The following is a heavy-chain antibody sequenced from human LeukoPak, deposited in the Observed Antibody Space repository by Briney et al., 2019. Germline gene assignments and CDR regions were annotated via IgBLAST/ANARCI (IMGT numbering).Heavy chain of an antibody. Sequence: ASVKVSCRASGYTFTSYDINWVRQATGQGLEWMGWMNPNSGNTGYAQKFQGRVTMTRNTSISTAYMELSSLRSEDTAVYYCARGSNKPNYYYYGMDVWGQGTTVTVSS. V-gene: IGHV1-8*01. CDR1: GYTFTSYD. J-gene: IGHJ6*02. CDR2: MNPNSGNT. CDR3: ARGSNKPNYYYYGMDV.